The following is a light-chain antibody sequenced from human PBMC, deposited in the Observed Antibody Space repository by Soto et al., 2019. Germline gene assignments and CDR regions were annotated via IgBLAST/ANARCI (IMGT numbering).Light chain of an antibody. CDR2: GNS. CDR1: SSNIGAGYD. CDR3: QSYDSSLSGVV. Sequence: QLVLTQPPSVSGAPGQRVTISCTGSSSNIGAGYDVHWYQQLPGTAPKLLIYGNSNRPSGVPDRFSGSKSGTSASLAITGLQPEDEADCYCQSYDSSLSGVVFGGGTKVTVL. V-gene: IGLV1-40*01. J-gene: IGLJ2*01.